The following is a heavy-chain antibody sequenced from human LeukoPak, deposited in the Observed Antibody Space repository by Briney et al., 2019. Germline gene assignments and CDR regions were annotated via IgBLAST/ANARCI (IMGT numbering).Heavy chain of an antibody. CDR3: ARDYSSGWYTLHFDY. Sequence: GGSLRLSCAASGFTFSGYNMNWVRQAPGKGLEWVSYISSSSSTIYYADSVKGRFTISRDNAKNSLYLQMNSLRDEDTAVYYCARDYSSGWYTLHFDYWGQGTLVTVSS. D-gene: IGHD6-19*01. V-gene: IGHV3-48*02. J-gene: IGHJ4*02. CDR2: ISSSSSTI. CDR1: GFTFSGYN.